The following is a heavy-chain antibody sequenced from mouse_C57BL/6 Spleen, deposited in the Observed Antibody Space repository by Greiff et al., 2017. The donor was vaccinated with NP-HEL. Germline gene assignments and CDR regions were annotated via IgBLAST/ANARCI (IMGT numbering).Heavy chain of an antibody. V-gene: IGHV1-52*01. CDR3: ARGYYGSRDWYFDV. J-gene: IGHJ1*03. D-gene: IGHD1-1*01. CDR2: IDPSDSET. CDR1: GYTFTSYW. Sequence: QVQLQQPGAELVRPGSSVKLSCKASGYTFTSYWMHWVKQRPIQGLEWIGNIDPSDSETHYNQKFKDKATLTVDKSSSTAYMQLSSLTSEDSAVYYCARGYYGSRDWYFDVWGTGTTVTVSS.